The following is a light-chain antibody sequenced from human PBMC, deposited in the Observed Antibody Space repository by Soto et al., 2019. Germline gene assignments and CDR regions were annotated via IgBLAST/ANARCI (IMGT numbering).Light chain of an antibody. CDR1: QSLVYSNGYTY. CDR2: MVS. CDR3: MQGTLLPWT. Sequence: VVMTQTPLSLPVTLGQPASISCRSSQSLVYSNGYTYLNWFQQRPGQSPRRLIYMVSNRDSGVPDRFSGSGSGTDFTLKISRVEAEDVRLYYCMQGTLLPWTFAQGGNVDI. J-gene: IGKJ1*01. V-gene: IGKV2-30*01.